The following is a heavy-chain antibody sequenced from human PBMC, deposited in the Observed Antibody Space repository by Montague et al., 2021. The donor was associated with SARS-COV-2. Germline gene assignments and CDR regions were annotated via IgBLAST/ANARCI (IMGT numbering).Heavy chain of an antibody. J-gene: IGHJ6*03. CDR3: ARLGDGIVPSPILGLGPYYCIYYMDV. Sequence: SQTLSLTCAVSGGSFSRYYWSWIRQPPGKGLEWIGEISQSGNTKYNPSLQSRVSISLDTSRNQFSLKVSSVTAADTAIYYCARLGDGIVPSPILGLGPYYCIYYMDVWGKGTPVTVSS. V-gene: IGHV4-34*01. D-gene: IGHD2-2*02. CDR2: ISQSGNT. CDR1: GGSFSRYY.